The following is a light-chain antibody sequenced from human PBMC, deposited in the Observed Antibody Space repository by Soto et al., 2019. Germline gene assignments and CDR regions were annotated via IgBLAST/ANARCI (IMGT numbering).Light chain of an antibody. V-gene: IGKV1-17*01. CDR3: LQYNNYPWT. CDR1: QGIRND. CDR2: DTS. J-gene: IGKJ1*01. Sequence: DIQMTQSPSSLSASVGDRVTITCRASQGIRNDLGWFQQKPGKAPKRLIYDTSSLQSGVPSRFGGSGSGTEFTLTISSLQPDDSATYYCLQYNNYPWTFGQGTKVEIK.